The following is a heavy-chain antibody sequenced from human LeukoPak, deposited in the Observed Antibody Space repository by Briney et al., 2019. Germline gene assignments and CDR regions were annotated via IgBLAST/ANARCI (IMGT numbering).Heavy chain of an antibody. CDR2: FSGSGGST. J-gene: IGHJ4*02. Sequence: SGGCLRLSCAASGCTFSSYTRSWVRKAPGKGLEWVSAFSGSGGSTYYADSVKGRFTISRDNSKNTLYLQMNSLRAEDTAVYYCAKELRYFDWLSGSSLFDYWGQGTLVTVSS. CDR3: AKELRYFDWLSGSSLFDY. V-gene: IGHV3-23*01. CDR1: GCTFSSYT. D-gene: IGHD3-9*01.